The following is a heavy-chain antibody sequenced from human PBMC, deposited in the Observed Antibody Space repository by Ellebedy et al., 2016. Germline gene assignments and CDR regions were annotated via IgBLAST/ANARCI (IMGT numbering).Heavy chain of an antibody. CDR1: GFTFSSYA. Sequence: GESLKISXAASGFTFSSYAMSWVRQAPGKGLEWVSAISGSGGSTYYADSVKGRFTISRDNSKNTLYLQMNSLRAEDTAVYYCAKVARPGLRLQYYYYYMDVWGKGTTVTVSS. V-gene: IGHV3-23*01. D-gene: IGHD5-12*01. CDR3: AKVARPGLRLQYYYYYMDV. J-gene: IGHJ6*03. CDR2: ISGSGGST.